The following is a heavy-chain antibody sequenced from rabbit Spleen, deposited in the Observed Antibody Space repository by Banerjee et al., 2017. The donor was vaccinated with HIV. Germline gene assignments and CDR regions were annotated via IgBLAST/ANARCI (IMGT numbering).Heavy chain of an antibody. CDR2: IDPLFGST. Sequence: QEQLVESGGGLVQPGGSLTLSCKASGFDFSAYGMSWVRQAPGKGLEWIGYIDPLFGSTYYASWVNGRFSISRENAQNTVLLQMTSLTAADTATYFCARDGAGGSYFALWGQGTLVTVS. J-gene: IGHJ3*01. CDR3: ARDGAGGSYFAL. CDR1: GFDFSAYG. D-gene: IGHD8-1*01. V-gene: IGHV1S47*01.